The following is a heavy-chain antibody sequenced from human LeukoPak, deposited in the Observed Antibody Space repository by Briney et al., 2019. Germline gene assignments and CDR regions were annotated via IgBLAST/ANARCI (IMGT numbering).Heavy chain of an antibody. V-gene: IGHV4-34*01. CDR3: ARRRQYDSSLFWNFDF. CDR2: INHSGST. CDR1: GGSFSGYY. Sequence: PSETLSLTCAVYGGSFSGYYWSWIRQSPGKGLEWIGEINHSGSTDYNPSLKSRVTISVDTSKNQFSLKLSSVTAADTAVYYCARRRQYDSSLFWNFDFWGRGTLVTVSS. D-gene: IGHD6-6*01. J-gene: IGHJ2*01.